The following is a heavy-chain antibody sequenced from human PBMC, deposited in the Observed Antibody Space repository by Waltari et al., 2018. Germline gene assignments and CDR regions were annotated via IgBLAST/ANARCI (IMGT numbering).Heavy chain of an antibody. CDR2: IYNSEYT. CDR3: ARHSPSDD. J-gene: IGHJ4*02. Sequence: QLQQSGPGPVKPSETLSINRTVHGDSVSNYYWSWIRQPPGKVLDWIGYIYNSEYTNYNPSLKSRVTISADTSKNQFSLKLRFVTAADTAVYYCARHSPSDDWGQGTLVTISS. V-gene: IGHV4-59*08. CDR1: GDSVSNYY.